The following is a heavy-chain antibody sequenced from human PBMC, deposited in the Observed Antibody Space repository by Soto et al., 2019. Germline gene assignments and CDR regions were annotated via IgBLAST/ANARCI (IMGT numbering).Heavy chain of an antibody. J-gene: IGHJ4*02. Sequence: ASVKVSCKASGCTFTSYGISWVRQAPGQGLEWMGWISAYNGNTDYAQKLQGRVTMTTDTSTSTAYMELRSLRSDDTAVYYCAREDDYGGNGKFDYWGQGTLVTVSS. CDR2: ISAYNGNT. D-gene: IGHD4-17*01. CDR1: GCTFTSYG. V-gene: IGHV1-18*01. CDR3: AREDDYGGNGKFDY.